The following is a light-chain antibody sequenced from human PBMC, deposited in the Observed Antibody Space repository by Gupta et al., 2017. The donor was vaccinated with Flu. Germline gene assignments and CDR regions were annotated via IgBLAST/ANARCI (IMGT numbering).Light chain of an antibody. CDR3: CSYAGSDNFV. CDR2: DVS. V-gene: IGLV2-11*01. Sequence: SALTQPRSVSGSPGPSVTISCTGTSSDVGGYNYVSWYQQHPGKAPKLMIYDVSKRPSGVPDRFSGSKSGNTASLTISGLQAEDEADYYCCSYAGSDNFVFGGGTKLTVL. J-gene: IGLJ2*01. CDR1: SSDVGGYNY.